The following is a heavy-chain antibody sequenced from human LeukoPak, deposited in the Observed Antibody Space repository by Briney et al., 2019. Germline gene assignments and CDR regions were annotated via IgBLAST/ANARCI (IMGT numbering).Heavy chain of an antibody. D-gene: IGHD4-23*01. Sequence: SEPLSLTCTVSGDSLSRSSWSWIRQSPGGGLEWFGYMFYGGTTNHNPSLKGRVNMSMVTSKDQFSLSLSSVTAADTAVYFCVRHWVHDFGGSDWYFDLWGRGTLVTVSS. CDR3: VRHWVHDFGGSDWYFDL. J-gene: IGHJ2*01. CDR1: GDSLSRSS. CDR2: MFYGGTT. V-gene: IGHV4-59*08.